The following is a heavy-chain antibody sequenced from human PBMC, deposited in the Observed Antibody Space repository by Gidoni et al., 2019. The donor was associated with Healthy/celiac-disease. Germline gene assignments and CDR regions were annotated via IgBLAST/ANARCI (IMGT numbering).Heavy chain of an antibody. CDR1: GFTFSTHA. J-gene: IGHJ3*02. V-gene: IGHV3-30-3*01. D-gene: IGHD3-22*01. CDR3: ARCQSSGYFLTDAFDI. Sequence: QVQLVESGGGVVQPGRSLRLSCAASGFTFSTHALHWVRPAPGKGLEWVAVISDDGSNKYYADSVKGRFTISRDNSKNTLYLQMNSLRAEDTAVYYCARCQSSGYFLTDAFDIWGQGTMVTVSS. CDR2: ISDDGSNK.